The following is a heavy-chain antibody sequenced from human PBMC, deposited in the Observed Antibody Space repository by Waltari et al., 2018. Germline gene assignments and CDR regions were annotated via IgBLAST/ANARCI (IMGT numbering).Heavy chain of an antibody. CDR2: INPTVST. CDR3: ARGRGTGYLQY. CDR1: GVSFSVYY. J-gene: IGHJ4*02. Sequence: QVQLQQWGAGLLKPSETLSLTCAVYGVSFSVYYWSWIRQPPGKGLEWIGEINPTVSTNYNPSLKSRATISVDTTKNPFSLKLSSVTAADTAVYYCARGRGTGYLQYWGQGTLVTVSS. D-gene: IGHD6-13*01. V-gene: IGHV4-34*01.